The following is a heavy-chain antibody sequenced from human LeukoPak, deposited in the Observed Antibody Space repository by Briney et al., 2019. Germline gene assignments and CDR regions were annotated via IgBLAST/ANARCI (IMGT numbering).Heavy chain of an antibody. J-gene: IGHJ6*01. D-gene: IGHD2-21*02. CDR2: IRYDGSNK. CDR1: GFTFSSYG. Sequence: QPGGSLRLSCAASGFTFSSYGMHWVRQAPGKGLEWVAFIRYDGSNKYYADSVKGRFTISRDNSKDTVYLQMNSLRPEDTAVYYCAKDVVVVTYTIDYYYGMDVWGQGTTVTVSS. V-gene: IGHV3-30*02. CDR3: AKDVVVVTYTIDYYYGMDV.